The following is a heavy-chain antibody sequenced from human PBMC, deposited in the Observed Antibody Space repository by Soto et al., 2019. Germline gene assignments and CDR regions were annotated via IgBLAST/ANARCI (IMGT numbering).Heavy chain of an antibody. D-gene: IGHD6-13*01. Sequence: GGSLRLSCAASGFSFSSYPMHWVRQAPGKGLEWAAVISNDGRNKYYADSVKGRFTISRDNSKNTLYLQMNSLRAEDTAVCYCARDSDIAAADYYFDSWGQGTLVTVSS. CDR3: ARDSDIAAADYYFDS. CDR2: ISNDGRNK. J-gene: IGHJ4*02. V-gene: IGHV3-30*04. CDR1: GFSFSSYP.